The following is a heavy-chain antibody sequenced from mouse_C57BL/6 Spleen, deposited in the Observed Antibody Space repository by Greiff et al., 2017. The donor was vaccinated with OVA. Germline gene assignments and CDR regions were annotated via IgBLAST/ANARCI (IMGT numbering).Heavy chain of an antibody. CDR3: ARQEDGSSPPYAMDY. J-gene: IGHJ4*01. CDR2: ISSGSSTI. V-gene: IGHV5-17*01. D-gene: IGHD1-1*01. Sequence: DVKLVESGGGLVKPGGSLKLSCAASGFTFSDYGMHWVRQAPEKGLEWVAYISSGSSTIYYADTVKGRFTISRDNAKNTLFLQMTSLRSEDTAMYYCARQEDGSSPPYAMDYWGQGTSVTVSS. CDR1: GFTFSDYG.